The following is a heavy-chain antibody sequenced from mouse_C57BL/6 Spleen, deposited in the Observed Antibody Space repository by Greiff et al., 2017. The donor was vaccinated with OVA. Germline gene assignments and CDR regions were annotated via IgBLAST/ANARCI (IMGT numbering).Heavy chain of an antibody. J-gene: IGHJ1*03. CDR2: INPNNGGT. CDR3: ARDPTEWYFDV. V-gene: IGHV1-26*01. CDR1: GYTFTDYY. Sequence: VQLQQSGPELVKPGASVKISCKASGYTFTDYYMNWVKQSHGKSLEWIGDINPNNGGTSYNQKFKGKATLTVDKSSSTAYMELRSLTSEDSAVYYCARDPTEWYFDVWGTGTTVTVSS. D-gene: IGHD2-13*01.